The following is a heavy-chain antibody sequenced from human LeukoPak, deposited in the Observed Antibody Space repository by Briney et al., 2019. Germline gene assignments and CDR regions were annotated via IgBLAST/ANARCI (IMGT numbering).Heavy chain of an antibody. CDR1: GFTFDDYA. Sequence: GGSLRLSCAASGFTFDDYAMHWGRQAPGEGLEWGSGSSWNSGSIGYADSVKGRFTISRDNAKNSLYLQMNSLRAEDTAVYSCARDLTYYYDSSGYSPHWGQGPLAPVSS. V-gene: IGHV3-9*01. CDR2: SSWNSGSI. D-gene: IGHD3-22*01. CDR3: ARDLTYYYDSSGYSPH. J-gene: IGHJ1*01.